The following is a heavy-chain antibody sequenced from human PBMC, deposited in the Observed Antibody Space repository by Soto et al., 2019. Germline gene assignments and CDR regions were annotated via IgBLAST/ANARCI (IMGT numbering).Heavy chain of an antibody. D-gene: IGHD3-10*01. Sequence: PVGSLRHSCAASGFTFSSYAMHWVRQAPGKGLEWVAVISYDGSNKYYADSVKGRFTISRDNSKNTLYLQMNSLRAEDTAVYYCAKDLKAGFGDPVYWGQGTLVTVSS. CDR1: GFTFSSYA. V-gene: IGHV3-30*04. CDR2: ISYDGSNK. J-gene: IGHJ4*02. CDR3: AKDLKAGFGDPVY.